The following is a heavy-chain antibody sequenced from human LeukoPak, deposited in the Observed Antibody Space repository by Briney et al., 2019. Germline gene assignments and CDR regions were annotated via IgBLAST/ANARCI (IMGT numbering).Heavy chain of an antibody. J-gene: IGHJ4*02. Sequence: SETLSLTCTVSGGSISSYYWSWIRQPAGKGLEWIGRIYTSGSINYNPSLKSRVTMSVDTSKSQFSLKLSSVTAADTAVYYCARVLPAAREFDYWGLGTPVTVSS. V-gene: IGHV4-4*07. CDR3: ARVLPAAREFDY. D-gene: IGHD2-2*01. CDR2: IYTSGSI. CDR1: GGSISSYY.